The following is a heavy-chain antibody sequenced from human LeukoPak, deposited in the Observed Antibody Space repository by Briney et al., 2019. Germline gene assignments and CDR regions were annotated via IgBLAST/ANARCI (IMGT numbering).Heavy chain of an antibody. J-gene: IGHJ6*02. CDR2: IYSGGST. Sequence: GGSLRLSCAASGFTVSSNYMSWVRQAPGKGLEWVSVIYSGGSTYYADSVKGRFTISRDNSKNTLYLQMNSLRAEDTAVYYCARDRVTMVRGVHYYYGMDVWGQGTTVTVYS. V-gene: IGHV3-66*01. D-gene: IGHD3-10*01. CDR3: ARDRVTMVRGVHYYYGMDV. CDR1: GFTVSSNY.